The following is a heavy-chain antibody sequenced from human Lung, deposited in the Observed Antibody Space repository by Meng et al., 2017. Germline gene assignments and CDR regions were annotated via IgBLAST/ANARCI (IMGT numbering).Heavy chain of an antibody. V-gene: IGHV6-1*01. CDR1: GESVSRTRAA. D-gene: IGHD2-21*01. J-gene: IGHJ5*01. Sequence: PCLVNPSQILPLPCAISGESVSRTRAAWNWIRQPPSRGLEWLGRTYYRSKWYSDYATSVRSRITINADTSKNQFSLQLNSLTPEDTAVYYCTGVGHKNWFDSWGQGTLVTVSS. CDR3: TGVGHKNWFDS. CDR2: TYYRSKWYS.